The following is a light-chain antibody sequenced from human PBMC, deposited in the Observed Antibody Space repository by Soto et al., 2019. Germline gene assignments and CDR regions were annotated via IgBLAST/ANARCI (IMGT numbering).Light chain of an antibody. J-gene: IGKJ4*01. CDR1: ESVGSD. Sequence: ENVLTQSPATLSLSPGEGATLSCRASESVGSDLAWYQQKPGQPPRLLIYDVSGRATGVPARFSGSGSGTDFTLTISSLEPEDFAVYYCQRRDSWPLTFGGGTKVEIK. CDR2: DVS. CDR3: QRRDSWPLT. V-gene: IGKV3-11*01.